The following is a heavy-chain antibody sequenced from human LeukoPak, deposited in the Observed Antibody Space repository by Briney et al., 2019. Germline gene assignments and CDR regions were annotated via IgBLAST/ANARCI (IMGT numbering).Heavy chain of an antibody. CDR3: ARGLDVSYFDY. V-gene: IGHV3-53*01. Sequence: PGGCLRLSCAASGFTVSSNYMSWVRQAPGKGLEWVSVIYSGGGTYYADSVKGRFTISRDNSKNTLYLQMNSLRAEDTAVYYCARGLDVSYFDYWGQGTLVTVSS. D-gene: IGHD2/OR15-2a*01. CDR1: GFTVSSNY. J-gene: IGHJ4*02. CDR2: IYSGGGT.